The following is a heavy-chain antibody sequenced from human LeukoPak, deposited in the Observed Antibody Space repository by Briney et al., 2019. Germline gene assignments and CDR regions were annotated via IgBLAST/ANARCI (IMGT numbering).Heavy chain of an antibody. D-gene: IGHD6-13*01. V-gene: IGHV1-8*03. CDR2: MNPNSGNT. CDR1: GYTFTSYD. Sequence: ASVKVSCKASGYTFTSYDINWVRQATGQGLEWMGWMNPNSGNTGYAQKFQGRATITRNTSISTAYMELRSLRSDDTAVYYCARDIAAADHKVFDYWGQGTLVTVSS. J-gene: IGHJ4*02. CDR3: ARDIAAADHKVFDY.